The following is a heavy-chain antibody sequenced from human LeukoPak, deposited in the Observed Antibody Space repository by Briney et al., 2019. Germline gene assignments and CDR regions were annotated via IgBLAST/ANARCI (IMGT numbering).Heavy chain of an antibody. V-gene: IGHV3-30*02. J-gene: IGHJ4*02. CDR1: GFTFSNYG. Sequence: GGSLRLSCAASGFTFSNYGMNWVRQAPGKGLKWVAFIRYDGSNKYYADSVKGRFTISRDNSKNTLYLQMNSLRAEDTAIYYCAKDLCSSSTCYSFDSWGQGTLVTVFS. CDR2: IRYDGSNK. CDR3: AKDLCSSSTCYSFDS. D-gene: IGHD2-2*01.